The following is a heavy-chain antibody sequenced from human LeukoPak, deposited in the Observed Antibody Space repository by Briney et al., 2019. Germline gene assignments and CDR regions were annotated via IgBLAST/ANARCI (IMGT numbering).Heavy chain of an antibody. V-gene: IGHV3-9*03. CDR3: AKDHGGAPYYMDV. CDR1: GFTFDNYA. Sequence: GGSLRLSGAAPGFTFDNYAMHWFRQAPGKGLEWVSGISWNSGSIGYADSVKGRFTISRDNAKNSLYLQMNSLRAEDMALYYCAKDHGGAPYYMDVWGKGTTVTVSS. D-gene: IGHD3-3*01. J-gene: IGHJ6*03. CDR2: ISWNSGSI.